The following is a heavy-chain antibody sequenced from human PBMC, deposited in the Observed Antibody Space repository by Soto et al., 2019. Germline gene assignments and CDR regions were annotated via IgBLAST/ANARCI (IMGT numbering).Heavy chain of an antibody. J-gene: IGHJ5*02. Sequence: GALRLSCAASGFTFGTTDMSWVRQAPGEGLEWVSTIDGSGGITYYADSVKGRFTISRDNSRNTVYLQMNSLRGDDTALYYCVKNSGWFNTWGQGALVTVSS. CDR1: GFTFGTTD. CDR3: VKNSGWFNT. D-gene: IGHD3-10*01. V-gene: IGHV3-23*01. CDR2: IDGSGGIT.